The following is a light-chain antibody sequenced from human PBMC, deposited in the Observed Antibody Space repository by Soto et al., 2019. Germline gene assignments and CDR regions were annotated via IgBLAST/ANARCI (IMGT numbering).Light chain of an antibody. J-gene: IGLJ2*01. CDR3: QSYDSSLSGVV. Sequence: QSVLTQPPSVSGAPGQRVTISCTGSSSNIGAGYGVHWYQQLPGTAPKLLIYDKNIRPSGVPDRFSGSKSGTSASLAISGLQAEDEADYYCQSYDSSLSGVVFGGGTQLTVL. CDR1: SSNIGAGYG. V-gene: IGLV1-40*01. CDR2: DKN.